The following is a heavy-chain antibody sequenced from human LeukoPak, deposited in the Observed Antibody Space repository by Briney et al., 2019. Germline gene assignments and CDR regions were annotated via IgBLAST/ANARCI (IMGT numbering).Heavy chain of an antibody. CDR3: ARDLGFGEPSPFDY. D-gene: IGHD3-10*01. CDR2: MNPNSGNT. J-gene: IGHJ4*02. Sequence: ASVKVSCKASGYTFTSYDINWVRQATGQGLEWMGWMNPNSGNTGYAQKFQGRVTMTRNTSISTAYMELSSLRSEDTAVYYCARDLGFGEPSPFDYWGQGTLVTVSS. CDR1: GYTFTSYD. V-gene: IGHV1-8*01.